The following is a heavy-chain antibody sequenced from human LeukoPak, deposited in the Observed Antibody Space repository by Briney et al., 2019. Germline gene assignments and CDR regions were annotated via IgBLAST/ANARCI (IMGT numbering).Heavy chain of an antibody. J-gene: IGHJ3*02. CDR3: ARAFGWSGYGAFDI. CDR2: IYYSGST. D-gene: IGHD3-3*01. V-gene: IGHV4-59*01. CDR1: GGSISSYY. Sequence: PSETLSLTCTVSGGSISSYYWSWIRQPPGKGLEWIGYIYYSGSTNYNPSLKSRVTISVDTSKNQFSLKLSSVTAADTAVYYCARAFGWSGYGAFDIWGQGTMVTVSS.